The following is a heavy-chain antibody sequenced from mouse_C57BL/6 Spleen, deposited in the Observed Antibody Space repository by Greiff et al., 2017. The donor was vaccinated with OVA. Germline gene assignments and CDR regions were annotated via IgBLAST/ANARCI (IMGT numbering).Heavy chain of an antibody. CDR3: AREEGMMVPTGGY. Sequence: VQLQQSGAELVKPGASVKISCKASGYAFSSYWMNWVKQRPGRGLEWIGQIYPGDGDHNYSGKVQGKATLTADKSSSTAFLQLSSLTSDDSAVYFCAREEGMMVPTGGYWGQGTTLTVSS. CDR1: GYAFSSYW. V-gene: IGHV1-80*01. J-gene: IGHJ2*01. CDR2: IYPGDGDH. D-gene: IGHD2-3*01.